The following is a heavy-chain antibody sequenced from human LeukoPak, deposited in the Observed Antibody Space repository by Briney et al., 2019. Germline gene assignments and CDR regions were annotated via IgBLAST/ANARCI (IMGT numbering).Heavy chain of an antibody. Sequence: GGSLRLSCAASGFTFSSYWMSWVRQAPGKGLEWVAVIWYDGSNKYYADSVKGRFTISRDNSKNTLYLQMNSLRAEDTAVYYCARPRSPPGYYYDSSGYLVDWYFDYWGQGTLVTVSS. CDR2: IWYDGSNK. D-gene: IGHD3-22*01. J-gene: IGHJ4*02. CDR1: GFTFSSYW. V-gene: IGHV3-33*08. CDR3: ARPRSPPGYYYDSSGYLVDWYFDY.